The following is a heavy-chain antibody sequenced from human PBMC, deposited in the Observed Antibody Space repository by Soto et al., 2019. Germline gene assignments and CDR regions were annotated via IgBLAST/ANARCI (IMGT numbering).Heavy chain of an antibody. V-gene: IGHV5-10-1*01. CDR3: ARLVGSGSGSYYYYYGMDV. J-gene: IGHJ6*02. CDR2: IDPSDSYT. CDR1: GYSFTSYW. Sequence: ESLKISCKGSGYSFTSYWISWVRQMPGKGLEWMGRIDPSDSYTNYSPSFQGHVTISADKSISTAYLQWSSLKASDTAMYYCARLVGSGSGSYYYYYGMDVWGQGTTVTVSS. D-gene: IGHD3-10*01.